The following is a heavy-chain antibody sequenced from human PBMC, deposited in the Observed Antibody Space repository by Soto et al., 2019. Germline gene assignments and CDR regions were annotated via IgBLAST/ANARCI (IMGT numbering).Heavy chain of an antibody. CDR2: ISAYNSNT. J-gene: IGHJ6*02. CDR3: AREGYCSSGSCALCSQDYFGVDL. CDR1: GYTFTRYG. D-gene: IGHD2-15*01. Sequence: RASVKVSCKASGYTFTRYGISWVRQAPGQGLEWMGWISAYNSNTNYAQRFQGRVTMTTDTSTSTAYMEVRSLTSDDTAVYFCAREGYCSSGSCALCSQDYFGVDLWGQGNPVXV. V-gene: IGHV1-18*01.